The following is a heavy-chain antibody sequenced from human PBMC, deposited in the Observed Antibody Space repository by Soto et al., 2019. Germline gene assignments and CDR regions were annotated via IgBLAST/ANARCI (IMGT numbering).Heavy chain of an antibody. V-gene: IGHV4-61*01. Sequence: QVQVQESGPGLVKPSETLSLTCAVSGVSVTSGSHHFLWIRQPPGKGLEWIGQTGSTNYNPSLKSRISLSVDTSNNQFSLNVSSVTAADTAVYYCGVYKSGSGGNGDCGQGTLVTISS. CDR3: GVYKSGSGGNGD. CDR1: GVSVTSGSHH. J-gene: IGHJ1*01. D-gene: IGHD2-8*02. CDR2: QTGST.